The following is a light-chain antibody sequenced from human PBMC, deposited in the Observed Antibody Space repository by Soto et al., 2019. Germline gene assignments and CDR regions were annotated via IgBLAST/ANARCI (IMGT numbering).Light chain of an antibody. CDR2: AAS. Sequence: DIQLTQSPFFLSASVGDRVTITCRASQGISNFLAWYQQKPEKAPKLLIFAASILQSGVPSRFSGSGSGAEFTLTIDSLQPEDFATYYCQQFVGSPYTFGQGTKLEIK. CDR3: QQFVGSPYT. V-gene: IGKV1-9*01. J-gene: IGKJ2*01. CDR1: QGISNF.